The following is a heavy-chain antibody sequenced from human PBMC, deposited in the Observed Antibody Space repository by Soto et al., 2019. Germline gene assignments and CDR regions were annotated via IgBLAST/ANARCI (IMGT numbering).Heavy chain of an antibody. CDR1: GGSISSSTYY. J-gene: IGHJ5*02. D-gene: IGHD3-10*01. V-gene: IGHV4-39*01. CDR2: VYYSGGT. CDR3: VSHDASGPSRRFDP. Sequence: QLQLQESGPGLVKPSETLSLTCTVSGGSISSSTYYWGWVRQPPGKGLEYIGTVYYSGGTYCNPSLKSRVPLDADTSNNQFSLRLSSLTAADPAVYYCVSHDASGPSRRFDPWGQGTLVTVSS.